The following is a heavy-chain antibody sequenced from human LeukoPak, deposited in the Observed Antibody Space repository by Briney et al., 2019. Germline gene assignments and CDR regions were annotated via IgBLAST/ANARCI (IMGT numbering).Heavy chain of an antibody. Sequence: GGTLRLSCAASGFTFSSYGMSWVRQAPGKGLEWVSAISGSDVSTYYADSMKGRFTISRDNSKNTLYLQMNSLRAEDTAVYYCARGAGGIAAGGLYFDYWGQGTLVTVSS. J-gene: IGHJ4*02. V-gene: IGHV3-23*01. D-gene: IGHD6-13*01. CDR2: ISGSDVST. CDR3: ARGAGGIAAGGLYFDY. CDR1: GFTFSSYG.